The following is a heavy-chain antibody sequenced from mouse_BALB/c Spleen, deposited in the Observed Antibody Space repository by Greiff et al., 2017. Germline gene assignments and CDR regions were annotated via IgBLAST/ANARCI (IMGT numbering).Heavy chain of an antibody. Sequence: VQLKESGPGLVKPSQSLSLSCTATGYSITSDYVWSWIRQFPGNKLEWMGYISYSGSTSYNPSLKSRISITRDTSKNQFFLQLNTMTTEDTATYYCARGWLLRGDWDFDVWGAGTTVTVSS. CDR1: GYSITSDYV. V-gene: IGHV3-2*02. CDR2: ISYSGST. CDR3: ARGWLLRGDWDFDV. D-gene: IGHD2-3*01. J-gene: IGHJ1*01.